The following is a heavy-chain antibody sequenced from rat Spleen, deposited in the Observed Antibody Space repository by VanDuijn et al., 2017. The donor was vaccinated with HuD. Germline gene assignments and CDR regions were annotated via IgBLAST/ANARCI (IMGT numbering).Heavy chain of an antibody. CDR3: ARHSGGLFDS. V-gene: IGHV5-25*01. Sequence: EVQLVESGGGLVQPGRSLKLSCAASGFTFSNYDMAWVRQAPTQGLEWVASISPSGGSTYYRDSVKGRFTVSRDNAKSTLYLQMDSLRSEDTATYYCARHSGGLFDSWGQGVMVTVSS. J-gene: IGHJ2*01. CDR1: GFTFSNYD. CDR2: ISPSGGST. D-gene: IGHD4-3*01.